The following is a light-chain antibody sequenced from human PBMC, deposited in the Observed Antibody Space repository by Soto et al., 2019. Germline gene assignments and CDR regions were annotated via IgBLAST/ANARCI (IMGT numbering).Light chain of an antibody. CDR2: GAS. CDR1: QSISSY. Sequence: DIQMTRSPSSLSASVGHRFTITCRGSQSISSYLNWYQQKPGRAPKLLIYGASDLQSGVPSRFSGSGSAADFTLTISSLKTADFATYYCQQTYNTHPWTFGQGTQVDIK. J-gene: IGKJ1*01. V-gene: IGKV1-39*01. CDR3: QQTYNTHPWT.